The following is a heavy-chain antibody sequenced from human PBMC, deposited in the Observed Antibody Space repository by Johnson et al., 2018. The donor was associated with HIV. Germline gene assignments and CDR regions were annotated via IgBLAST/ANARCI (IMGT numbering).Heavy chain of an antibody. CDR3: VRRQYISTWQDAFDV. J-gene: IGHJ3*01. Sequence: VQLVESGGGLVQPGGCLRLSCAASGFSFSSYLMDWVRQAPGKGLAYVAGISSNSDSTYYADSVKGRFTISRDKSKNTLYLQLGSLRDDDTAVYYCVRRQYISTWQDAFDVWGQGTTVTVSS. CDR2: ISSNSDST. V-gene: IGHV3-64*07. D-gene: IGHD6-13*01. CDR1: GFSFSSYL.